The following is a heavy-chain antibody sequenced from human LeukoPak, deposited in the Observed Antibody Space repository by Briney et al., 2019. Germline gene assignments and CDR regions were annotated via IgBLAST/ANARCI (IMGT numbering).Heavy chain of an antibody. CDR2: ISVSGGST. CDR3: AKGGVRFGVVTENWFDP. D-gene: IGHD3-3*01. J-gene: IGHJ5*02. Sequence: PGGSLRVSCAASGFTSSSYAMSWVRQAPEKGLEWVSGISVSGGSTYYADSVKGRFTISRDNSKNTLYLQMNSLRAEDTAVYYCAKGGVRFGVVTENWFDPWGQGTLVTVSS. V-gene: IGHV3-23*01. CDR1: GFTSSSYA.